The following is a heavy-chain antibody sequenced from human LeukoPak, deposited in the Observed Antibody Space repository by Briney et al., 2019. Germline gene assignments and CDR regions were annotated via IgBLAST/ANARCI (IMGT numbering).Heavy chain of an antibody. V-gene: IGHV1-69-2*01. CDR3: ATGRYCSGGSCYSRGALDAFDI. Sequence: GASVKVSCKASGYTFTDYYMHWVQQAPGKGLEWMGRVDPEDGETIYAEKFQGSVTITADTSTDTAYMELSSLRSEDTAVYYCATGRYCSGGSCYSRGALDAFDIWGQGTMVTVSS. J-gene: IGHJ3*02. D-gene: IGHD2-15*01. CDR2: VDPEDGET. CDR1: GYTFTDYY.